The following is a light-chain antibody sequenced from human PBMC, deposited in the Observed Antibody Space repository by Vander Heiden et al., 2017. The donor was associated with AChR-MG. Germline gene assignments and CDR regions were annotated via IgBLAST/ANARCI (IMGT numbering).Light chain of an antibody. CDR1: SSNVGAGYN. Sequence: QSALTQSTSASGSPGQRVTISCTGSSSNVGAGYNVLWYRQVQGTAPKHLIYGNGSRPSGVPGRFSGSKSGTTASLAITGLQAEDEADYYCHSYDSSLRGSVFGGGTKLTVL. V-gene: IGLV1-40*01. CDR3: HSYDSSLRGSV. CDR2: GNG. J-gene: IGLJ2*01.